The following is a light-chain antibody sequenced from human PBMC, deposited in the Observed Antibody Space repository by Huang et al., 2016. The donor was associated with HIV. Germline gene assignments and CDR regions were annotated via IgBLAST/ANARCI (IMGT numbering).Light chain of an antibody. Sequence: EIVMTQSPATLSVSLGERTTLSCRASQNVGNNLAWYQQKPGQGPSLLMYGPSTRATGIPARFSARGSGTEFTLTISSLQSEDLAVYFCQQYDDWPWTFGHGTKVEVK. CDR3: QQYDDWPWT. CDR1: QNVGNN. J-gene: IGKJ1*01. V-gene: IGKV3D-15*01. CDR2: GPS.